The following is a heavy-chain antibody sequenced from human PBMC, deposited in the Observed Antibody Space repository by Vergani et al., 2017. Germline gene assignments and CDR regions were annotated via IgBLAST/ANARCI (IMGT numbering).Heavy chain of an antibody. CDR1: GYTFTSYD. CDR2: MNPNSGNT. Sequence: QVQLVQSGAEVKKPGASVKVSCKASGYTFTSYDINWVRQATGQGLEWMGWMNPNSGNTGYAQKFQGRVTMTRNTSISTAYMELSSLRSEDTAVYYCARRIAFYGSGSYYNPYYYYYYMDVWGKGTTVTVSS. V-gene: IGHV1-8*01. CDR3: ARRIAFYGSGSYYNPYYYYYYMDV. D-gene: IGHD3-10*01. J-gene: IGHJ6*03.